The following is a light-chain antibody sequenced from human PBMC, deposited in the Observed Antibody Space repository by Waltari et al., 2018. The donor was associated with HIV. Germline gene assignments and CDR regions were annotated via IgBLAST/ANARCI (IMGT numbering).Light chain of an antibody. J-gene: IGLJ1*01. CDR1: SRDVGNYNF. V-gene: IGLV2-14*03. Sequence: PGQSITISCTGTSRDVGNYNFVSWYQQHPGKAPKLIIYDVTNRPSGVSSRFSGSKSGNTASLTISGLQAEDEADYYCASYIGSYNYVFGNGTTVTVL. CDR3: ASYIGSYNYV. CDR2: DVT.